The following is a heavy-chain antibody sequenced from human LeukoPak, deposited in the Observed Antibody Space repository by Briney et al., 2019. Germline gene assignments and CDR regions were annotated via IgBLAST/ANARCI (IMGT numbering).Heavy chain of an antibody. CDR2: IYYSGST. CDR3: ARGIAGPLHLFEY. V-gene: IGHV4-30-4*08. D-gene: IGHD2-15*01. Sequence: SETLSLTCTVSGGSISSGDYYWSWIRQPPGKGLEWIGHIYYSGSTYYNPSLKSRVTISVDTSKNQFSLKLSSVTAADTAVYYCARGIAGPLHLFEYWGQGTLVSVSS. CDR1: GGSISSGDYY. J-gene: IGHJ4*02.